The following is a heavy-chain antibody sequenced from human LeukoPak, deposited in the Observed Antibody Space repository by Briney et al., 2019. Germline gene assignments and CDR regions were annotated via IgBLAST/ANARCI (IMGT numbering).Heavy chain of an antibody. CDR1: GFTFSSYA. D-gene: IGHD5-12*01. CDR3: AADYGGYENYFDY. J-gene: IGHJ4*02. V-gene: IGHV3-23*01. CDR2: ISGRGGST. Sequence: GGSLRLSCAVSGFTFSSYAMGWVRQAPGKGLEWVSAISGRGGSTHYADSVKGRFTISRDNYRNTLYLQMNGLRAEDTAVYYCAADYGGYENYFDYWGQGTLVTVSS.